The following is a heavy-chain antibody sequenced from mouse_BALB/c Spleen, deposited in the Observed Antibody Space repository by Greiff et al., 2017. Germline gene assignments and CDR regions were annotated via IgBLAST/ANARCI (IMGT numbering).Heavy chain of an antibody. Sequence: EVQLQQSGPELVKPGASVKISCKASGYTFTDYNMHWVKQSHGKSLEWIGYIYPYNGGTGYNQKFKSKATLTVDNSSSTAYMELRSLTSEDSAVYYCARFRPYAMDYWGQGTSVTVSS. CDR2: IYPYNGGT. CDR3: ARFRPYAMDY. CDR1: GYTFTDYN. V-gene: IGHV1S29*02. J-gene: IGHJ4*01.